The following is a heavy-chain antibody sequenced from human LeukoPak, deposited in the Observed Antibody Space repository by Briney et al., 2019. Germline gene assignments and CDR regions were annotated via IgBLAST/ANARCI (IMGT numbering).Heavy chain of an antibody. CDR3: TRESGSYHGNDY. CDR2: INPNSGGT. J-gene: IGHJ4*02. V-gene: IGHV1-2*06. CDR1: GYTFTGYY. Sequence: ASVKGSCKASGYTFTGYYMHWVGQAPGQGLEWMGRINPNSGGTNYAQKFQGRVTMTRDTSISTAYMELSSLRSDDTAVYYCTRESGSYHGNDYWGQGTLVTVSS. D-gene: IGHD1-26*01.